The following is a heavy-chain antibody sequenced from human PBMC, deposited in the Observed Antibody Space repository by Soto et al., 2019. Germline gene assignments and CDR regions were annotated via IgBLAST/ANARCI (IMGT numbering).Heavy chain of an antibody. J-gene: IGHJ4*02. Sequence: QVQLVESGGGVVQPGRSLRLSCAASGFTFSSYAMHWVRQAPGKGLEWVAVISYDGSNKYYADSVKGRFTISRDNSKNTLYLQMNSLRAEDTAVYYCAREALLLQYDHWGQGTLVTVSS. D-gene: IGHD3-9*01. V-gene: IGHV3-30-3*01. CDR3: AREALLLQYDH. CDR1: GFTFSSYA. CDR2: ISYDGSNK.